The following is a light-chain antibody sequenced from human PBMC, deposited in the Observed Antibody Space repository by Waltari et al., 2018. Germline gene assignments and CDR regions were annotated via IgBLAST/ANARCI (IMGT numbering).Light chain of an antibody. CDR3: QRYGTSIT. CDR1: QSVTSNY. Sequence: EIVLTQSPGTLSLSQGERATLSCRASQSVTSNYLAWFQQKPGQAPRLLIHGASTRATGIPDRFSGSGSGTDFTLTISRLEPEDFVVYYCQRYGTSITFGGGTRVEIK. CDR2: GAS. V-gene: IGKV3-20*01. J-gene: IGKJ4*01.